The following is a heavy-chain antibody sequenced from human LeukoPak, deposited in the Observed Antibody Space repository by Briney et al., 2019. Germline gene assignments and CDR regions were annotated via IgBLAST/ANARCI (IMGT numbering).Heavy chain of an antibody. Sequence: ASVKVSCKASGYTFSSYGISWVRQATGQGLEWMGWITSYNGNTKYAQQLQGRVTMTTDTSTGTAYMELRSLRSDDTAVYYCARAGAAAGTPFDYWGQGTLVTVSS. CDR2: ITSYNGNT. J-gene: IGHJ4*02. D-gene: IGHD6-13*01. CDR1: GYTFSSYG. CDR3: ARAGAAAGTPFDY. V-gene: IGHV1-18*01.